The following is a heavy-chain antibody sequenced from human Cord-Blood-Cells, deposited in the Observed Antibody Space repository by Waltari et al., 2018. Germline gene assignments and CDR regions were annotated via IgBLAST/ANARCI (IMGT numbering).Heavy chain of an antibody. Sequence: EVQLVESGGGLIQPGGSLRLSCAASGFTVSSNYMSWVRQAPGKGLEWVSVIYSGGSTYYADSVKGRFTISRDNSKNTLYLQMNSLRAEDTAVYYCARDEAYCGGDCYWDWGQGTLDTVSS. CDR3: ARDEAYCGGDCYWD. CDR2: IYSGGST. V-gene: IGHV3-53*01. D-gene: IGHD2-21*02. J-gene: IGHJ4*02. CDR1: GFTVSSNY.